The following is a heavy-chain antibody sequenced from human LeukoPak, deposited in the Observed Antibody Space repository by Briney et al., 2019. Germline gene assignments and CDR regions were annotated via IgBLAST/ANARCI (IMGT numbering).Heavy chain of an antibody. J-gene: IGHJ4*02. CDR1: GFTFNSYG. Sequence: VGSLRLSCAASGFTFNSYGMHWVRQGPGKGLEWVAVISYDGPNKYYADSVKGRFTISRDDSKSTLYLQMNSLRPEDTAVYYCAKEKLPSGYSFLTDYWGQGTLVTVSS. V-gene: IGHV3-30*18. CDR2: ISYDGPNK. D-gene: IGHD5-18*01. CDR3: AKEKLPSGYSFLTDY.